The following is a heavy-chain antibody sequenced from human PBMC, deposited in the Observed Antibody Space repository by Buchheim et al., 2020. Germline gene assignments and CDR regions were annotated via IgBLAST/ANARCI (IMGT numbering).Heavy chain of an antibody. CDR3: AKSPPGSYYNWFDP. CDR1: GVSIIETNYY. D-gene: IGHD3-10*01. V-gene: IGHV4-39*01. CDR2: VSYSGTS. J-gene: IGHJ5*02. Sequence: QLHLQESGPGLVRPSETLSLTCSVPGVSIIETNYYWGWIRQAPGKGLEWIGTVSYSGTSYYNPSLQSRVTISVDTSRNQFSLSLRSVTATDSAVYYCAKSPPGSYYNWFDPWGQGT.